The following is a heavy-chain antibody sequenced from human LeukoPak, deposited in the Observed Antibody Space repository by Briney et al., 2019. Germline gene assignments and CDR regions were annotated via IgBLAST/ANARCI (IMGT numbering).Heavy chain of an antibody. D-gene: IGHD5-18*01. CDR3: ARVLSPDVLRGYSYGNFDY. CDR2: ISTYNGNT. Sequence: GASVKVSCKASGYTFTTYGITWVRQAPGQGLEWMGWISTYNGNTNYAQKLQGRVTMTTDTSTSTAYMELRSLRSDDTAVYYCARVLSPDVLRGYSYGNFDYWGQGTLVTVSS. V-gene: IGHV1-18*01. J-gene: IGHJ4*02. CDR1: GYTFTTYG.